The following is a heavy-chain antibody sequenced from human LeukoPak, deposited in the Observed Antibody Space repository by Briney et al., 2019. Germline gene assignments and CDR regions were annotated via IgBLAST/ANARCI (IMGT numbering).Heavy chain of an antibody. V-gene: IGHV3-21*01. Sequence: GWSLRLSCAASGFTFSSYSMNWVRHAPGKGLEGVSSISSSSSNIYYADSVKGRFTISRDNAKNSLYLQMNSLRAEDTAVYYCARDRDNGMDVWGQGTTVTVSS. CDR1: GFTFSSYS. J-gene: IGHJ6*02. CDR2: ISSSSSNI. CDR3: ARDRDNGMDV.